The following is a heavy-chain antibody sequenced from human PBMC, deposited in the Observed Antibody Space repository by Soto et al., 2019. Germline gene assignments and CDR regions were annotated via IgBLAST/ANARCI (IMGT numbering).Heavy chain of an antibody. D-gene: IGHD6-13*01. CDR2: INPSGGST. CDR3: ARTTPLYSSSWYDPFSY. Sequence: QVQLVQSGAEVKKPGASVKVSCKASGYTFTSYYMHWVRQAPGQGLEWMGIINPSGGSTSYAQKFPGRVTMTRDTSTSTVYMELSSLRSEDTAVYYCARTTPLYSSSWYDPFSYWGQGTLVTVSS. J-gene: IGHJ4*02. V-gene: IGHV1-46*01. CDR1: GYTFTSYY.